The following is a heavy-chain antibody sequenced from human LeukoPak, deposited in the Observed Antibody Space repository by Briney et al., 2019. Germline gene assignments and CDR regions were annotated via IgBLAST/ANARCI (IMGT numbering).Heavy chain of an antibody. D-gene: IGHD3-3*01. J-gene: IGHJ6*02. Sequence: SQTLSLTSAISGDSVSSNSAAWNWIRQSPSRGLECLGRTYYRSKWYNDYAVSVKSRITINPDTSKNQFSLQLNSVTPEDTAVYYCARAYYDFWSGYYRARGYYYGMDVWGQGTTVTVSS. CDR3: ARAYYDFWSGYYRARGYYYGMDV. V-gene: IGHV6-1*01. CDR1: GDSVSSNSAA. CDR2: TYYRSKWYN.